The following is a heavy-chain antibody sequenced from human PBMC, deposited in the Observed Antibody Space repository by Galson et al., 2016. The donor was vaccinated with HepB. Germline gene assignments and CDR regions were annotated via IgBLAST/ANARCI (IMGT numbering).Heavy chain of an antibody. Sequence: SETLSLTCNVSGGSISRNNYYWGWIRQPPGKGLEWIGSIYYSGSTSYNATLRSRVTISVDTSKNQFSLRLRSVTAADTAVYYCARVVGDYGSLIEYWGQGTLVTVSS. CDR1: GGSISRNNYY. V-gene: IGHV4-39*01. CDR3: ARVVGDYGSLIEY. D-gene: IGHD4-17*01. J-gene: IGHJ4*02. CDR2: IYYSGST.